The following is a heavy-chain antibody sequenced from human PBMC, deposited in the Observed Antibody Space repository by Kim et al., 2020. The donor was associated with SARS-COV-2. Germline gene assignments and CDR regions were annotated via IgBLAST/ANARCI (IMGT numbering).Heavy chain of an antibody. J-gene: IGHJ3*02. D-gene: IGHD2-15*01. Sequence: ASVKVSCKASGYTFTSYGISWVRQAPGQGLEWMGWISAYNGNTNYAQKLQGRVTMTTDTSTSTAYMELRSLRSDDTAVYYCARRTGYCSGGSCYSGNAFDIWGQGTMVTVSS. CDR1: GYTFTSYG. CDR3: ARRTGYCSGGSCYSGNAFDI. CDR2: ISAYNGNT. V-gene: IGHV1-18*01.